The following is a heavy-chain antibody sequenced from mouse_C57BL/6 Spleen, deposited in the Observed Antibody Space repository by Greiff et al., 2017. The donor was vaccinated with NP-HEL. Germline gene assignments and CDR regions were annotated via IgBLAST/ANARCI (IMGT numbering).Heavy chain of an antibody. CDR1: GYTFTDYY. J-gene: IGHJ1*03. D-gene: IGHD1-1*01. CDR3: ARGYYYGSSYDDWYFDV. CDR2: INPNNGGT. Sequence: EVQLQQSGPELVKPGASVKISCKASGYTFTDYYMNWVKQSHGKSLEWIGDINPNNGGTSYNQKFKGKATLTVDKSSSTAYMALRSLTSEDSAVYYCARGYYYGSSYDDWYFDVWGTGTTVTVSS. V-gene: IGHV1-26*01.